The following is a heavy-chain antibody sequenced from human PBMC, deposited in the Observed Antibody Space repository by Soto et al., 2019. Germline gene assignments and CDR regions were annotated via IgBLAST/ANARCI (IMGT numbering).Heavy chain of an antibody. D-gene: IGHD5-18*01. CDR1: GFSISTYA. Sequence: LRLSCAASGFSISTYAMSWVRQAPGKGLEWVSSIRRSNGITNYADSVMGRFTISRDTSVNTLYLQTNSLRAEDTAVYYCARDGSLCGTQQYSYGGSYYYYYGMDVWGQGTTVTVSS. V-gene: IGHV3-23*01. CDR3: ARDGSLCGTQQYSYGGSYYYYYGMDV. J-gene: IGHJ6*02. CDR2: IRRSNGIT.